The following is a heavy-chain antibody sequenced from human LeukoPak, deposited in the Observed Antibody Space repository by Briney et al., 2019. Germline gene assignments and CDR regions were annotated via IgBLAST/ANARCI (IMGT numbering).Heavy chain of an antibody. CDR3: ATDHVGATDY. CDR2: IIPIFGTA. Sequence: APVKVSCKASGGTFSSYAISWVRQAPGQGLEWMGGIIPIFGTANYAQKFQGRVTITADESTSTAYMELSSLRSEDTAVYYCATDHVGATDYWGQGTLVTVSS. V-gene: IGHV1-69*13. J-gene: IGHJ4*02. CDR1: GGTFSSYA. D-gene: IGHD1-26*01.